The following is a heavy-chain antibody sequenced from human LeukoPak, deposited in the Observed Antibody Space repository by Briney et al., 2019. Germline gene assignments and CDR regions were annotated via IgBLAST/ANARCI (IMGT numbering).Heavy chain of an antibody. CDR3: AKTSRVNSAYDSPFDY. Sequence: GGSLRLSCAASGFTFSTYDMSWVRQAPGKGLESVSHVSGSGSDTYYADSVKGRFTISRDNSKNSLHLQMNSLRAEDTVIYYCAKTSRVNSAYDSPFDYWGQGTLVTVSS. CDR2: VSGSGSDT. CDR1: GFTFSTYD. J-gene: IGHJ4*02. D-gene: IGHD5-12*01. V-gene: IGHV3-23*01.